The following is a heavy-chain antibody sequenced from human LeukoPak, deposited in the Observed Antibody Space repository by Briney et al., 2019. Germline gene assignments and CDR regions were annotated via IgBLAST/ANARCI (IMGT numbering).Heavy chain of an antibody. V-gene: IGHV3-9*01. CDR2: ISWNSGSI. Sequence: PGRSLRLSCAASGFTFDDYAMHWVRQAPGKGLEWVSGISWNSGSIGYADSVKGRFTISRDNAKNSLYLQMNSLRAEDTAVYYCARARYYGSGSYDYWGQGTLVTVSS. CDR1: GFTFDDYA. D-gene: IGHD3-10*01. CDR3: ARARYYGSGSYDY. J-gene: IGHJ4*02.